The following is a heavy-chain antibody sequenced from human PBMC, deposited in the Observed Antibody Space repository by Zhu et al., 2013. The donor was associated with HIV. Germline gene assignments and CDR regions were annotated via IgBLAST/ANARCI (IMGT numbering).Heavy chain of an antibody. CDR3: ASNAYVNIGYSGYDRELSYYYYYGMDV. CDR2: IIPIFGTA. J-gene: IGHJ6*02. CDR1: GGTSSSYA. D-gene: IGHD5-12*01. Sequence: QVQLVQSGAEVKKPGSSVKVSCKASGGTSSSYAISWVRQAPGQGLEWMGGIIPIFGTANYAQKFQGRVTITADESTSTAYMELSSLRSEDTAVYYCASNAYVNIGYSGYDRELSYYYYYGMDVWGQGTTVTVSS. V-gene: IGHV1-69*12.